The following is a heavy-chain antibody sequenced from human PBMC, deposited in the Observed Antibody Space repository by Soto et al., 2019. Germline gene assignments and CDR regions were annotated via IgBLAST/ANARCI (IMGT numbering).Heavy chain of an antibody. CDR2: IYYSGST. CDR3: ARPGYYGDGWFDP. CDR1: GGSISSSSYY. V-gene: IGHV4-39*01. J-gene: IGHJ5*02. Sequence: SETLSLTCTVSGGSISSSSYYWGWIRQPPGKGLEWIGSIYYSGSTYYNPSLKSRVTISVDTSKNQFSLKLSSVTAADTAVYYCARPGYYGDGWFDPWGQGTLVTVSS. D-gene: IGHD4-17*01.